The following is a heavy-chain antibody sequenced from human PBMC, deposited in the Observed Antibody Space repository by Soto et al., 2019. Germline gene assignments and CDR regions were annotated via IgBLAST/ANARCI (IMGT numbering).Heavy chain of an antibody. V-gene: IGHV4-59*04. CDR3: ARQIGRGSWSLDH. J-gene: IGHJ4*02. Sequence: PSETLSLTCTVSGGSISSYYWSWIRQPPGKGLEWIGCIYYIGSTCYNPSLKSRVIISVDTSKNQFSLRLSSVTAADTAVYYCARQIGRGSWSLDHWGQGTLVTVSS. CDR1: GGSISSYY. CDR2: IYYIGST. D-gene: IGHD6-13*01.